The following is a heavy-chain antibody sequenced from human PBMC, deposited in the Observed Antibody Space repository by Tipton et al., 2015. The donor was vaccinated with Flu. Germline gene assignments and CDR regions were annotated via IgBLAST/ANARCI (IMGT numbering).Heavy chain of an antibody. D-gene: IGHD5/OR15-5a*01. Sequence: TLSLTCTVSGGSISGGNFYWSWIRQPAAKGLEWIGRVYPTGNINYNPSLQSRVTISIDTFKNQFYLTLTSVTAADTALYYCARRSTITTNEGFFDDWGQGTLVTVSS. CDR1: GGSISGGNFY. CDR3: ARRSTITTNEGFFDD. CDR2: VYPTGNI. J-gene: IGHJ4*02. V-gene: IGHV4-61*02.